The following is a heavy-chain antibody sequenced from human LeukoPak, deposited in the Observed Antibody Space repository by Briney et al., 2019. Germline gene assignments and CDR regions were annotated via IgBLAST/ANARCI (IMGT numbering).Heavy chain of an antibody. J-gene: IGHJ4*02. V-gene: IGHV3-21*01. CDR2: FTSSSRSI. CDR1: GFTFSSYS. CDR3: VRGGVDY. D-gene: IGHD3-16*01. Sequence: GGSLRLSCAASGFTFSSYSMTWVRQAPGKGLEWVSSFTSSSRSIYYADSVKGRFTISRDDAKDTVYLQMNSLRAEDTAVYYCVRGGVDYWGQGTLVTVSS.